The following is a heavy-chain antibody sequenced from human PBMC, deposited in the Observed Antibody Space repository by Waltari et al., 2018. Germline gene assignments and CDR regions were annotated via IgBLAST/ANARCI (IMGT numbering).Heavy chain of an antibody. V-gene: IGHV4-38-2*01. Sequence: QVQLQESGPGLVKPSETLSLTCPVSGASITSASYWGWIRQPPGKGLEWIGYVYHFGSSSYNPSLKSRVTMSVDTSKRQFSLNLSSVTAADTAVYYCARHESAHYGGFDSWGRGTLVTVSA. CDR1: GASITSASY. CDR3: ARHESAHYGGFDS. J-gene: IGHJ4*02. D-gene: IGHD4-17*01. CDR2: VYHFGSS.